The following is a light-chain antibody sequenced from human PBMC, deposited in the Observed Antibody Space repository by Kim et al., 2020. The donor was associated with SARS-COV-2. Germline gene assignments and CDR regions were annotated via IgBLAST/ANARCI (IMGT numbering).Light chain of an antibody. CDR2: GAS. J-gene: IGKJ5*01. CDR1: QRVGTN. Sequence: SPGERVTLSCRASQRVGTNLAWYRQKPGQAPRLLIYGASTRATGIPERFSATGSETEFTLTISSLQSEDFAVYYCQQYNNWPPITFGQGTRLEIK. CDR3: QQYNNWPPIT. V-gene: IGKV3-15*01.